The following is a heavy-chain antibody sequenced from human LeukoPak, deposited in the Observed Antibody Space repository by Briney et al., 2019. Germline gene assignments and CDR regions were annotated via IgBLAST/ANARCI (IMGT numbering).Heavy chain of an antibody. Sequence: GGSLRLSCTASGFTISTYWMSWVRQAPGKGLEWVANINQDGSKKYYVDSVKGRFTISRDNVKNSVYLQMNSLRAEDTAVYSCARAVAAADSYWGRGALVTVAS. D-gene: IGHD6-13*01. CDR1: GFTISTYW. CDR3: ARAVAAADSY. J-gene: IGHJ4*02. CDR2: INQDGSKK. V-gene: IGHV3-7*04.